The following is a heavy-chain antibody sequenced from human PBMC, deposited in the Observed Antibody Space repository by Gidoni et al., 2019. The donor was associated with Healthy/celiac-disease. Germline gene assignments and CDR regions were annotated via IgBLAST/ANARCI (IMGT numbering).Heavy chain of an antibody. D-gene: IGHD6-13*01. CDR3: ARGSIAAAGTAGYYYGMDV. V-gene: IGHV1-18*04. CDR1: GYTSPSYG. Sequence: QVQLVQSGAEVKKPGASVQVSCKASGYTSPSYGISCVRQAPGQGLEWMGWISAYNGNTNYAQKLQGRVTMTTDTSTSTAYMELRSLRSDDTAVYYCARGSIAAAGTAGYYYGMDVWGQGTTVTVSS. CDR2: ISAYNGNT. J-gene: IGHJ6*02.